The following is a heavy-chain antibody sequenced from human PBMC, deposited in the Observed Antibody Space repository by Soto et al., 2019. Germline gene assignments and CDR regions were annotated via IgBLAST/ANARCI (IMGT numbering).Heavy chain of an antibody. J-gene: IGHJ3*01. CDR3: ARSLPGTYGAFDL. V-gene: IGHV3-74*01. D-gene: IGHD1-7*01. CDR2: ISGDGSST. CDR1: EFTFRSYW. Sequence: GGSLRLSCAASEFTFRSYWMHWVRQSPGKGLVWVSRISGDGSSTNYADSVKGRFTISRDNAKNTVYLQIDSLRAEDTAIYYCARSLPGTYGAFDLWGQGTMVTVSS.